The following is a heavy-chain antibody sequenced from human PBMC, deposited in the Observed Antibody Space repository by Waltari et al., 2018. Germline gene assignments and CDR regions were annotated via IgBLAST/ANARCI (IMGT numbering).Heavy chain of an antibody. CDR1: GGSISSGDYY. CDR3: ARGRDCSSTSCYTGGWFDP. V-gene: IGHV4-30-4*08. Sequence: QVQLQESGPGLVKPSQTLSLTCTVSGGSISSGDYYWSWIRQPPGKGLEWIGYIYYSGGTYYNPSLKSRVTISVDTSKNQFSLKLSSVTAADTAVYYCARGRDCSSTSCYTGGWFDPWGQGTLVTVSS. CDR2: IYYSGGT. D-gene: IGHD2-2*02. J-gene: IGHJ5*02.